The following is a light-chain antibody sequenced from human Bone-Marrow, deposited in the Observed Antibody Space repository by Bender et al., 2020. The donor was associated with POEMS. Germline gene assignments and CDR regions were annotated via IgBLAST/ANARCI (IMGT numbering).Light chain of an antibody. V-gene: IGLV2-14*01. CDR3: CSYAGSPLL. J-gene: IGLJ2*01. CDR1: SSDVGYYNY. Sequence: QSALTQPASVSGSPGQSITISCTGTSSDVGYYNYVSWYQQHPGKAPKLLIYDVSDRPSGVSNRFSGSKSGNTASLTISGLQAEDEADYYCCSYAGSPLLFGGGTKLTVL. CDR2: DVS.